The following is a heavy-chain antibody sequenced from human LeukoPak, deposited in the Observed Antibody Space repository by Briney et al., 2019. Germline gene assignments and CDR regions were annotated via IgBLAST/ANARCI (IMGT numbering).Heavy chain of an antibody. CDR1: GGSISSSSYY. J-gene: IGHJ4*02. CDR2: IYYSGNT. D-gene: IGHD3/OR15-3a*01. V-gene: IGHV4-39*01. Sequence: SETLSLTCTVSGGSISSSSYYWGWIRQPPGKGLEWIGSIYYSGNTYYKASLKSQVSISMDTSKNQFSLRLTSVTAADTAVYYCARQTGSGLFILPGGQGTLVTVSS. CDR3: ARQTGSGLFILP.